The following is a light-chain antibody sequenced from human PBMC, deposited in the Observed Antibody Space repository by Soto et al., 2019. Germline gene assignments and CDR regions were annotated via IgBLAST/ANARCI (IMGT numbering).Light chain of an antibody. CDR2: DAY. J-gene: IGKJ4*01. CDR1: QIISSR. CDR3: QQYNSYSLT. V-gene: IGKV1-5*01. Sequence: DIQMTQSPSILSASVGDRVTITCRASQIISSRLAWYQQKPGKAPKLLIYDAYNLESGVPSRFSGSGSGTEFTLTISSLQPDDFATYYCQQYNSYSLTFGGETKVDIK.